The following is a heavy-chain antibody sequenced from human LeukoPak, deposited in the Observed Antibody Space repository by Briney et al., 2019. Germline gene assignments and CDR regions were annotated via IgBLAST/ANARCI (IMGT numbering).Heavy chain of an antibody. V-gene: IGHV3-30*02. CDR3: AKDNSRTKYYFDY. J-gene: IGHJ4*02. CDR2: IRYDGSNK. CDR1: GFTFGSYG. Sequence: GGSLRLSCAASGFTFGSYGMHWVRQAPGKGLEWVTFIRYDGSNKYYADSVKGRFTISRDNSKNTLYLQMNSLRAEDTAVYYCAKDNSRTKYYFDYWGQGTLVTVSS. D-gene: IGHD4-23*01.